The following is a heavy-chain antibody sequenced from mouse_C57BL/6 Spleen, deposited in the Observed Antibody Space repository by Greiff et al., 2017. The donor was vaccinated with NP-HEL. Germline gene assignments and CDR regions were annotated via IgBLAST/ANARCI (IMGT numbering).Heavy chain of an antibody. CDR1: GFSLTSYG. V-gene: IGHV2-2*01. CDR2: IWSGGST. J-gene: IGHJ1*03. Sequence: QVQLQQPGPGLVQPSQSLSITCTVSGFSLTSYGVHWVRQSPGKGLEWLGVIWSGGSTDYNTAFISRLSISKDNCKRQVFFKMNSLQADDTDIYYCANPLWVDYWYFDVWGTGTTVTVSS. D-gene: IGHD1-1*01. CDR3: ANPLWVDYWYFDV.